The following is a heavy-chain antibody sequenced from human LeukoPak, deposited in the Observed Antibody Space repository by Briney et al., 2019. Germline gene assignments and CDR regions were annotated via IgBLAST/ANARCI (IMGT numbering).Heavy chain of an antibody. Sequence: SENLSLTCTVSGGPISSSTYYWGWIRQPPGKGLEWVGSIYYSGGTYYNPSLKSRVTISVDTSENQFSLKLSSVTATDTAVYYCARGPRWLQDYFNYWGQGTLVTVSS. J-gene: IGHJ4*02. V-gene: IGHV4-39*07. D-gene: IGHD5-24*01. CDR3: ARGPRWLQDYFNY. CDR2: IYYSGGT. CDR1: GGPISSSTYY.